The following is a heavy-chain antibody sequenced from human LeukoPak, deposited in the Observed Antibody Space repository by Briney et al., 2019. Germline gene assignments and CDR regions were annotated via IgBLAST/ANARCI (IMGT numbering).Heavy chain of an antibody. V-gene: IGHV3-30-3*01. CDR3: ARDCGPGSGWSDFDY. D-gene: IGHD6-19*01. J-gene: IGHJ4*02. CDR1: GFTFSSYA. CDR2: ISYDGSNK. Sequence: PGGSLRLSCAASGFTFSSYAMHWVRQAPGKGLEWVAVISYDGSNKYYADSVKGRFTISRDNSRNTLYLQMNSLRAEDTAVYYCARDCGPGSGWSDFDYWGQGTLVTVSS.